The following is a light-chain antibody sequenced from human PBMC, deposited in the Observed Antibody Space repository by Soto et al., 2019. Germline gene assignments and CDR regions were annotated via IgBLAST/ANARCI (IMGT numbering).Light chain of an antibody. J-gene: IGKJ4*01. CDR3: QQRYDWPLT. CDR2: DAS. CDR1: QTVYNY. Sequence: EIVLTQSPATLSLSPGERATLSCRASQTVYNYLVWYQQRPGQAPRLLLSDASNRATGIPARFSGSGSGTDFTITINSLEPEDLAIYFCQQRYDWPLTFGGGSKIEMK. V-gene: IGKV3-11*01.